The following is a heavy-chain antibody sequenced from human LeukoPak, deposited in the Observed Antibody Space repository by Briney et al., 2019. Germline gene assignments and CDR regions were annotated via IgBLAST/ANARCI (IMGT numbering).Heavy chain of an antibody. CDR2: RKKDGGEK. V-gene: IGHV3-7*01. CDR1: GLTYSSYW. D-gene: IGHD1-26*01. CDR3: ARDPGELVSFDY. Sequence: GGSLRLAWAAAGLTYSSYWMSWVRQVPGEGLEWVANRKKDGGEKYYVDSVKGRFTLSRANAKHSLYLQMNSLSAEDTAVYYCARDPGELVSFDYWGQGTLGTVSS. J-gene: IGHJ4*02.